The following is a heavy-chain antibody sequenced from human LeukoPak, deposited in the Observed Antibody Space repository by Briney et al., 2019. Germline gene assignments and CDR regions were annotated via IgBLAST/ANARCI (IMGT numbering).Heavy chain of an antibody. CDR2: ISYDGSNK. J-gene: IGHJ4*02. CDR1: GFTFSSYG. V-gene: IGHV3-30*18. Sequence: PGGSLRLSCAASGFTFSSYGMHWVRQAPGKGLEWVAVISYDGSNKYYADSMKGRFTISRDNSKNTLYLQMNSLRAEDTAVYYCAKAHYYDSSGSDYWGQGTLVTVSS. CDR3: AKAHYYDSSGSDY. D-gene: IGHD3-22*01.